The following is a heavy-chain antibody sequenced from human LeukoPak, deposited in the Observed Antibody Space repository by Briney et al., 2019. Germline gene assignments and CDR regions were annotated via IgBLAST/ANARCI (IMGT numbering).Heavy chain of an antibody. V-gene: IGHV1-69*05. J-gene: IGHJ3*02. CDR2: IIPIFGTA. CDR1: GGTFSSYA. CDR3: AREMDVGQQLVQSRGAFDI. D-gene: IGHD6-13*01. Sequence: ASVKVSCKASGGTFSSYAISWVRQAPGQGLEWMGGIIPIFGTANYAQKFQGRVTITTDESTSTAYMELSSLRSEDTAVYHCAREMDVGQQLVQSRGAFDIWGQGTMVTVSS.